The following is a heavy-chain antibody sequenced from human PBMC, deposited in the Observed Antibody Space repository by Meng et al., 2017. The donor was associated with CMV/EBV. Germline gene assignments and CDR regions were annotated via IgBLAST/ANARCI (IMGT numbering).Heavy chain of an antibody. J-gene: IGHJ5*02. D-gene: IGHD3-3*01. V-gene: IGHV4-59*01. CDR3: ARLGGVTIFGVVIPNWFDP. Sequence: SETLSLTCTVSGGSISSYYWSWIRQPPGKGLEWIGYIYYSGSTNYNPSLKSRVTISVDTSKNQLSLKLSSVTAADTAVYYCARLGGVTIFGVVIPNWFDPWGQGTLVTVSS. CDR2: IYYSGST. CDR1: GGSISSYY.